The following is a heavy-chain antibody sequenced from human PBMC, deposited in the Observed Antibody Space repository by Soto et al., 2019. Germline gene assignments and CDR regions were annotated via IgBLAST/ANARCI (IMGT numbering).Heavy chain of an antibody. V-gene: IGHV1-8*01. J-gene: IGHJ4*02. CDR1: GYTFTSYD. D-gene: IGHD6-13*01. Sequence: QVQLVQSGAEVKKPGASVTVSCKASGYTFTSYDINWVRQATGQGLEWMGWMNPNSGNTGYAQKFQGRVTMTRNTSISTAYRELSSLRSEDTAVYYCERRQTLGYSSSWYLGYWCQGTLVTVSS. CDR3: ERRQTLGYSSSWYLGY. CDR2: MNPNSGNT.